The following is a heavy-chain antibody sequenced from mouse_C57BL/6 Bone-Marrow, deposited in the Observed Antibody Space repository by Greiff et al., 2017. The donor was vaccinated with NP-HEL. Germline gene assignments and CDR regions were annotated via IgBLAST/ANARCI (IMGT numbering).Heavy chain of an antibody. J-gene: IGHJ4*01. CDR3: ARVWNYYAMGY. V-gene: IGHV1-80*01. D-gene: IGHD2-10*02. CDR2: IYPGDGDT. CDR1: GYAFSSYW. Sequence: QVQLQQSGAELVKPGASVKISCKASGYAFSSYWMNWVKQRPGKGLEWIGQIYPGDGDTNYNGKFKGKATLTADKSSSTAYMQLSSLTSEDSAVYFCARVWNYYAMGYWGQGTSVTVSS.